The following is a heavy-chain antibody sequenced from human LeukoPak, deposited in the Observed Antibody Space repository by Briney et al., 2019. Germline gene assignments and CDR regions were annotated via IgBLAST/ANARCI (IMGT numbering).Heavy chain of an antibody. V-gene: IGHV4-59*01. CDR3: ARGVRFLEWEV. D-gene: IGHD3-3*01. CDR1: GGSISSYY. CDR2: IYYSGST. J-gene: IGHJ6*04. Sequence: PSETLSLTCTVSGGSISSYYWSWIRQPPGKGLEWIGYIYYSGSTNYNPSLKSRVTMSVDTSKNQFSLKLSSVTAADTAVYYCARGVRFLEWEVWGKGTTVTVSS.